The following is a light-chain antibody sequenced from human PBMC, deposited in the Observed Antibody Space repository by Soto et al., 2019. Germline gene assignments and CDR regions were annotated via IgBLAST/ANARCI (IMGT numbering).Light chain of an antibody. CDR2: GAS. CDR3: QQYDSSPRT. V-gene: IGKV3-20*01. CDR1: QSINSNY. J-gene: IGKJ1*01. Sequence: EIVLTQSPGTLSLSPGERATLSCRASQSINSNYLAWYQQKPGQGPRPLMYGASSRATGIPDRFSGSGSGTDFTLTISRLEPGDFAVYYCQQYDSSPRTFGQGTKVEIK.